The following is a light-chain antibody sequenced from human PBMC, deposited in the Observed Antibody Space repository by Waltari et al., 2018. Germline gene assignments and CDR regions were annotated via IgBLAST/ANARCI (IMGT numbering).Light chain of an antibody. V-gene: IGKV3-20*01. CDR2: VAS. Sequence: EIFLTHSPAILSLSPGDTATLPCRASQSLTVNYLAWYQQKPGQAPRLLIYVASSRATGVPDRFSGSGSGAHFTLAISRLEPEDFAVYYCQQFESAPRTFGQGTKVEIK. J-gene: IGKJ1*01. CDR3: QQFESAPRT. CDR1: QSLTVNY.